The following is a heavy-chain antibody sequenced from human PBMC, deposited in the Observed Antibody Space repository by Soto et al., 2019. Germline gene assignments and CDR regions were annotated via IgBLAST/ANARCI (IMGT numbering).Heavy chain of an antibody. CDR2: ISPSGSP. CDR3: ARGVLA. D-gene: IGHD2-8*01. CDR1: GGSVNSGGYS. J-gene: IGHJ5*02. Sequence: PSETLSLTCSVSGGSVNSGGYSWSWIRQPPGKGLEWIGFISPSGSPAYNPSLKSRVTISVGRSNNQISLELSSVTAADTAVYYCARGVLAWGPGTLVTVSS. V-gene: IGHV4-30-2*01.